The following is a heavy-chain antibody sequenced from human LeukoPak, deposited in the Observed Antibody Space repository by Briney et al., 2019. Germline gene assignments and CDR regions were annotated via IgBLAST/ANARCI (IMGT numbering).Heavy chain of an antibody. Sequence: PGGSLRLSCAASGFTFSSYAMSWVRQAPGKGLEWVSAISGSGGRTYYADCVKGRFTISRDSSKKTLYLQMNSLRAEDTAIYCWAKLYCSGCSCYPDQNYYYYYMDVWGKGTTVTVSS. CDR1: GFTFSSYA. CDR3: AKLYCSGCSCYPDQNYYYYYMDV. J-gene: IGHJ6*03. CDR2: ISGSGGRT. D-gene: IGHD2-15*01. V-gene: IGHV3-23*01.